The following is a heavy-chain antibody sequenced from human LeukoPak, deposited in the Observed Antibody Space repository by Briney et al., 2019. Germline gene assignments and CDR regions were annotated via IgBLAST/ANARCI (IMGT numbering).Heavy chain of an antibody. CDR3: ARDLGYCSGGSCYYQRRRGFDY. Sequence: PSETLSLTCAVYGGSFSGYYWSWIRQPLGKGLERIGEINHSGSTNYNPSLKSRVTISVDTSKNQFSLKLSSVTAADTAVYYCARDLGYCSGGSCYYQRRRGFDYWGQGTLVTVSS. J-gene: IGHJ4*02. CDR1: GGSFSGYY. CDR2: INHSGST. V-gene: IGHV4-34*01. D-gene: IGHD2-15*01.